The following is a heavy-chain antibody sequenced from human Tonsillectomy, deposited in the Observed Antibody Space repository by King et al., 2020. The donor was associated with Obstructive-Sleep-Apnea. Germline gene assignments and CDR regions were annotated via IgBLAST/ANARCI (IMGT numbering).Heavy chain of an antibody. CDR1: GGSVSSNNW. CDR3: VREWEPGVPFFDY. Sequence: QLQESGPGLVKPAGTLSLTCGVSGGSVSSNNWWSWVRQPPGKGLEWIGEIYHTGSTNYNPSLKSRVTISLDKSNNQFSLRVSSVTAADTAVYFCVREWEPGVPFFDYWGQGILVTVSS. J-gene: IGHJ4*02. D-gene: IGHD1-26*01. V-gene: IGHV4-4*01. CDR2: IYHTGST.